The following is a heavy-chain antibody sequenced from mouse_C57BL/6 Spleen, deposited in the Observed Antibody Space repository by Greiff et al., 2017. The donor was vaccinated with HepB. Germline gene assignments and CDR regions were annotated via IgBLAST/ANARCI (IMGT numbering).Heavy chain of an antibody. CDR2: ISDGGSYT. CDR3: AINYYGSPVWFAY. Sequence: EVQGVESGGGLVKPGGSLKLSCAASGFTFSSYAMSWVRQTPEKRLEWVATISDGGSYTYYTDNVKGKCTISRDNAKNNLYLQMSNLKSEDTAMYYCAINYYGSPVWFAYRGQGTLVTVSA. J-gene: IGHJ3*01. CDR1: GFTFSSYA. D-gene: IGHD1-1*01. V-gene: IGHV5-4*01.